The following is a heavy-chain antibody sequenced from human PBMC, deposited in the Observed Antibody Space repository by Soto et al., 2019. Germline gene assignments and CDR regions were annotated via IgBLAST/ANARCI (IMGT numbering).Heavy chain of an antibody. CDR1: GFTFSSYW. CDR3: ARAMRLYYDFWSGSNWFDH. Sequence: GGSLRLSCAASGFTFSSYWMSWVRQAPGKGLEWVANIKQDGSEKYYVDSVKGRFTISRDNAKNSLYLQMNSLRAEDTAVYYCARAMRLYYDFWSGSNWFDHWGQGTLVTVSS. J-gene: IGHJ5*02. CDR2: IKQDGSEK. D-gene: IGHD3-3*01. V-gene: IGHV3-7*03.